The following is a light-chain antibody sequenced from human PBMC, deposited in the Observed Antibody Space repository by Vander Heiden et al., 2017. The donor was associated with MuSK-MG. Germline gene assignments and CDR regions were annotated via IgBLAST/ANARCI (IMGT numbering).Light chain of an antibody. Sequence: QSVLIQPPSASGTPWQRGTSSCSGSSSNIGSNTVNWYQQLPGTAPKLLIYSNNQRPSGVPDRFSGSKSGTSASLAISGLQSEDEADYYCAAWDDSLNGVVFGGGTKLTVL. V-gene: IGLV1-44*01. J-gene: IGLJ2*01. CDR3: AAWDDSLNGVV. CDR2: SNN. CDR1: SSNIGSNT.